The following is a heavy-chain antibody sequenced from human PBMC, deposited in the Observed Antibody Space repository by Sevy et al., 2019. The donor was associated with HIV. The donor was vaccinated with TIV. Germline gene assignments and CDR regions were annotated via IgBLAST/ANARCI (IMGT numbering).Heavy chain of an antibody. D-gene: IGHD2-2*02. CDR3: ARGYCSSTSCYTGGYYYYYYGMDV. CDR2: IKQDGSEK. J-gene: IGHJ6*02. CDR1: GFTFSSYW. Sequence: GGSLRLSCAASGFTFSSYWMSWVHQAPGKGLEWVANIKQDGSEKYYVDSVKGRFTISRDNAKNSLYLQMNSLRAEDTAVYYCARGYCSSTSCYTGGYYYYYYGMDVWGQGTTVTVSS. V-gene: IGHV3-7*01.